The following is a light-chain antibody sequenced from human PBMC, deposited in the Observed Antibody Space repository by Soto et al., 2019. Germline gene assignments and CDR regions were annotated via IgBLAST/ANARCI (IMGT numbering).Light chain of an antibody. CDR3: QQSYSTLLT. CDR2: AAS. V-gene: IGKV1-39*01. Sequence: DIQMTQSPSSLSASVGDSVTITCRASQSISSYLNWYQQKPGKDPKLLIYAASSLQSGVPSRFSGSGSGTDFTLTISSLQPEDFATYYCQQSYSTLLTFGGGTKVEIK. J-gene: IGKJ4*01. CDR1: QSISSY.